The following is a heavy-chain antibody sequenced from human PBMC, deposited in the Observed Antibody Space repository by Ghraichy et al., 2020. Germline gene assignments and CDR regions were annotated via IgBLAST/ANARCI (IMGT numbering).Heavy chain of an antibody. Sequence: SETLSLTCAVYGGSFSGYYWSWIRQPPGKGLEWIGEINHSGSTNYNPSLKSRVTISVDTSKNQFSLKLSSVTAADTAVYYCARGMTTVTTGDFDYWGQGTLVTVS. D-gene: IGHD4-17*01. J-gene: IGHJ4*02. CDR2: INHSGST. CDR1: GGSFSGYY. CDR3: ARGMTTVTTGDFDY. V-gene: IGHV4-34*01.